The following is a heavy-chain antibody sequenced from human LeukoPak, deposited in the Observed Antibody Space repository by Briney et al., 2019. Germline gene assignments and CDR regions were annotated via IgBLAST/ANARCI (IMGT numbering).Heavy chain of an antibody. CDR1: GFTFSSYA. J-gene: IGHJ4*02. D-gene: IGHD6-19*01. Sequence: PGGSLRLSCAASGFTFSSYAMSWVRQAPGKGLEWVSAISGSGGSTYYADSVKGRFTISRDNSKNTLYLQMNSLRAEDTAVYYCAKDPTPEQWRGASFDYWGQGTLVTVSS. CDR2: ISGSGGST. CDR3: AKDPTPEQWRGASFDY. V-gene: IGHV3-23*01.